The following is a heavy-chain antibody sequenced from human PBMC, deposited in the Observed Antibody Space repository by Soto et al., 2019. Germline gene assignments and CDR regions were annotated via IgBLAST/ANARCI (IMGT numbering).Heavy chain of an antibody. Sequence: EVQLLESGGGLVQPGGSLRLSCAASGFTFSSYAMSWVRQAPGKGLEWVSAISGSGGSTYYADSVKGRFTISRDNSKNTLYLQMNSLRAEDTAVYYCAKHESYGGYLTGIFDYWGQGTLVTVSS. CDR2: ISGSGGST. J-gene: IGHJ4*02. D-gene: IGHD4-17*01. CDR1: GFTFSSYA. CDR3: AKHESYGGYLTGIFDY. V-gene: IGHV3-23*01.